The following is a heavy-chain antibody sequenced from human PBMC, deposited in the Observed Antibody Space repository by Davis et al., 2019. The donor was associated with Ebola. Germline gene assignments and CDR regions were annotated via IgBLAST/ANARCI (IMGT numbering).Heavy chain of an antibody. CDR1: GFTFRSYS. J-gene: IGHJ6*04. CDR2: ISSSSSYI. V-gene: IGHV3-21*04. D-gene: IGHD3-3*01. Sequence: GESLKISCAASGFTFRSYSMNWVRQAPGKGLEWVSSISSSSSYIYYADSVKGRFTISRDNSKKTLYLQMNSLRAEDTAVYYCAKSGLSFGVVKYHYGMDVWGKGTTVTVSS. CDR3: AKSGLSFGVVKYHYGMDV.